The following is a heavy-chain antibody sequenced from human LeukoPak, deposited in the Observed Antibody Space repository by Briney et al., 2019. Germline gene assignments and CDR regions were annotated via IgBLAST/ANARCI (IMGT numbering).Heavy chain of an antibody. CDR2: IYYSEST. Sequence: SETLSLTCTVSAASISSSGYYCGWLRQPPGKGLELTVSIYYSESTYSNPSLKTRVTMSVDTSKYQFSLKVIPLTAADRAVYYGARHRAGAGKCFDYWGQGTLVTVSS. J-gene: IGHJ4*02. CDR1: AASISSSGYY. CDR3: ARHRAGAGKCFDY. V-gene: IGHV4-39*01. D-gene: IGHD1-26*01.